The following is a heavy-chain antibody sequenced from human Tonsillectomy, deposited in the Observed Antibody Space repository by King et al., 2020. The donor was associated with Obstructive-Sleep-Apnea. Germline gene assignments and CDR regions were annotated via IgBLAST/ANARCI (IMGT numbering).Heavy chain of an antibody. CDR1: GFTFSSYS. J-gene: IGHJ3*02. CDR3: ARGGRFGDFDI. V-gene: IGHV3-48*01. CDR2: ISSSSSTI. Sequence: VQLVQSGGGLVQPGGSLRLSCAASGFTFSSYSMNWVRQAPGKGLEWVSYISSSSSTIYYADSVKGRFTISRDNAKNSLYLQMNSLRAEDTAVYYCARGGRFGDFDIWGQGTMVTVSS. D-gene: IGHD3-10*01.